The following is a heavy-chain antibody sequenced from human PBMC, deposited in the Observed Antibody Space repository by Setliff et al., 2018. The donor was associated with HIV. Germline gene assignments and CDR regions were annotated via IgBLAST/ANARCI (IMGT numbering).Heavy chain of an antibody. CDR3: ARHYRELLGDAFDI. V-gene: IGHV4-61*09. J-gene: IGHJ3*02. CDR1: GGSITSGNYF. Sequence: SETLSLTCTVSGGSITSGNYFWTWIRQPAGKGLEWIGHIYTDGSTNYNPSFRSRVTISVDSSKNQFSLKLSSVTAADTAVYYCARHYRELLGDAFDIWGQGTLVTVSS. D-gene: IGHD3-16*02. CDR2: IYTDGST.